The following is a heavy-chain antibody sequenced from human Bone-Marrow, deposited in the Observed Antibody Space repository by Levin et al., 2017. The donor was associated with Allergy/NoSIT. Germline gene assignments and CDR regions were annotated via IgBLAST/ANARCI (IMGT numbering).Heavy chain of an antibody. V-gene: IGHV3-33*01. CDR3: ARVRGDGDYIFDY. J-gene: IGHJ4*02. CDR1: GFPFSNYG. CDR2: IWNDGSNK. D-gene: IGHD4-17*01. Sequence: LSLTCAASGFPFSNYGMHWVRPAPGKGLEWVAVIWNDGSNKYYADSVKGRFTISRDNSKNTLYLQMNSLRAEDTAVYYCARVRGDGDYIFDYWGQGTLVTVSS.